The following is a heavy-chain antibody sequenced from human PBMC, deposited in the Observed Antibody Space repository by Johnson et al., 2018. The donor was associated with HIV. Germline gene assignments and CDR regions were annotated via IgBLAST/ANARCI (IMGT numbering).Heavy chain of an antibody. CDR3: AKSTQASIVRESGSYGAFDI. CDR1: GFTVSSNY. CDR2: IYDGGTT. V-gene: IGHV3-66*02. J-gene: IGHJ3*02. D-gene: IGHD3-10*01. Sequence: VLLVESGGGLVQPGGSLRLSCAASGFTVSSNYMSWVRQAPGKGLEWVSFIYDGGTTYYADSVKGRFTISRDNSKNTLYLQMNSLRAEDTALYYCAKSTQASIVRESGSYGAFDIWGQGTMVTVSS.